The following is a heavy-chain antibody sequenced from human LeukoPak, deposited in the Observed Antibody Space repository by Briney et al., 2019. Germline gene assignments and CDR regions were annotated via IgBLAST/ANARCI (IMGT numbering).Heavy chain of an antibody. CDR3: AKDRRGYSGSYAIDY. CDR1: GFTFSSYA. CDR2: ISGSGGDT. V-gene: IGHV3-23*01. J-gene: IGHJ4*02. D-gene: IGHD1-26*01. Sequence: GGSLRLSCAASGFTFSSYAMTWVRQAPGKGLEWVSGISGSGGDTYYADSVKGRFTISRDNSKDTLYLQMNSLRAEDTAVYYCAKDRRGYSGSYAIDYWGQGTLVTVSS.